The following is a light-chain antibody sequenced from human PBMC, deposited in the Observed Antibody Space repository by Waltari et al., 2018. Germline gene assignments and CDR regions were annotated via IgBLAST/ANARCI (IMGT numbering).Light chain of an antibody. CDR3: SSYTSSSTLV. CDR2: DVT. V-gene: IGLV2-14*03. Sequence: QSALTQPASVSGSPGQSITISCIGTSSDVGGYKYVSWYQQHPGKAPKLIIYDVTNRPSGVSNRFSGSKSGNTASLTISGLQAEDDAEYYCSSYTSSSTLVFGGGTKVTVL. CDR1: SSDVGGYKY. J-gene: IGLJ2*01.